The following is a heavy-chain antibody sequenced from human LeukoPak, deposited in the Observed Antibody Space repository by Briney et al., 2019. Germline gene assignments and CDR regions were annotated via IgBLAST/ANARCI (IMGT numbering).Heavy chain of an antibody. D-gene: IGHD2-2*01. J-gene: IGHJ5*02. CDR3: ARLASSCSSTSCYSNWFDP. CDR1: GYSFTSYW. V-gene: IGHV5-51*01. Sequence: GESLKISCKGSGYSFTSYWIGWVRQMPGKGLEWMGITYPGDSDTRYSTSFQGQVTISADKSISTAYLQWSSLKASDTAMYYCARLASSCSSTSCYSNWFDPWGQGTLVTVAS. CDR2: TYPGDSDT.